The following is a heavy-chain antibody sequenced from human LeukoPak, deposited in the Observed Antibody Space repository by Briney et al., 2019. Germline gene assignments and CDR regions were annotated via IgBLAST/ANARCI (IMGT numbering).Heavy chain of an antibody. CDR1: GYTFTGYY. Sequence: ASVKVSCKASGYTFTGYYMHWVRQAPGQGLEWMGRINPNSGGTNYAQKFQGRVTMTRDTSISTAYMELSRLRSDDTAVYYCARDVYDSSGYYWGVGFDHWGQGTLVTVSS. D-gene: IGHD3-22*01. V-gene: IGHV1-2*06. CDR2: INPNSGGT. CDR3: ARDVYDSSGYYWGVGFDH. J-gene: IGHJ4*02.